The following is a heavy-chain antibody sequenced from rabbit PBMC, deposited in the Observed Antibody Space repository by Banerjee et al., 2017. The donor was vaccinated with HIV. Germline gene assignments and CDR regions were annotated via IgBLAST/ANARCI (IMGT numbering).Heavy chain of an antibody. D-gene: IGHD6-1*01. Sequence: QEQLVESGGGLVTLGGSLKLSCKASGIDFSSYGISWVRQAPGKGLEWIAYIYPDYGSTDYASWVNGRFTISLDNAQNTVFLQMTSLTAADTATYFCARGYAGYGYAGYFNLWGQGTLVTVS. CDR3: ARGYAGYGYAGYFNL. CDR1: GIDFSSYG. V-gene: IGHV1S47*01. CDR2: IYPDYGST. J-gene: IGHJ4*01.